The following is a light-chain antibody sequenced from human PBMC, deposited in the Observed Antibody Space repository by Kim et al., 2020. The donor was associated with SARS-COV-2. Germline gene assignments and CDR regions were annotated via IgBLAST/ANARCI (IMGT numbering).Light chain of an antibody. CDR2: AAS. CDR3: QKCDRAPWT. V-gene: IGKV1-27*01. J-gene: IGKJ1*01. Sequence: GDRVTITCRASQDISNYLAWFQLKPGKAPKLLIYAASALQPGVPSRFSGSGSGTDFTLTVTSLQPEDVATYYFQKCDRAPWTFVQGTKV. CDR1: QDISNY.